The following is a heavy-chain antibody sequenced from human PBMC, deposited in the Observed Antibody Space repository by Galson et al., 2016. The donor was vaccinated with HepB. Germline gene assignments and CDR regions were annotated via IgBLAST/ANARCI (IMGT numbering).Heavy chain of an antibody. CDR2: ISFDGSYK. Sequence: SLRLSCAASGFTFSSYGMHWVRQAPGKGLEWVAVISFDGSYKYYADSVKGRFPISRDNSKNTIYLQMSSLRAEDKAVYYCAKSTAMVAYYYYGMDVWGKGPTVTVSS. D-gene: IGHD5-18*01. V-gene: IGHV3-30*18. J-gene: IGHJ6*04. CDR3: AKSTAMVAYYYYGMDV. CDR1: GFTFSSYG.